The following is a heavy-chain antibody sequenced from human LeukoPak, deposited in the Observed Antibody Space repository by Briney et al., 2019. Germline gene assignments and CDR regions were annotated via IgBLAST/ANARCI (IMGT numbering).Heavy chain of an antibody. Sequence: SETLSLTCTVSGGSMNSNNYYWGWIRQPPGKGLEWIGSIYSSGSASYNPSLKSRVSIVLDTSKNQFSLKVTSVTAADTAVYYCAGTHYYGSGSYIPGPNWSDPWGQGTLVTVSS. J-gene: IGHJ5*02. CDR1: GGSMNSNNYY. CDR3: AGTHYYGSGSYIPGPNWSDP. V-gene: IGHV4-39*07. D-gene: IGHD3-10*01. CDR2: IYSSGSA.